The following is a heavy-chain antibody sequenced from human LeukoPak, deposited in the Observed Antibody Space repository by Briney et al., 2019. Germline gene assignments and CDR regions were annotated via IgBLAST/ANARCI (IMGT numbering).Heavy chain of an antibody. Sequence: GGSLRLSCAASGFTFSSYAMHWIRQAPGKGLDWVAVISYDGRNEYYADSVKGRFTISRDNSKNTLYLQMNSLRTEDTAVYYCAREIVGSTTREYFECWGQGNLVTVSS. CDR3: AREIVGSTTREYFEC. CDR1: GFTFSSYA. V-gene: IGHV3-30*04. J-gene: IGHJ4*02. CDR2: ISYDGRNE. D-gene: IGHD1-26*01.